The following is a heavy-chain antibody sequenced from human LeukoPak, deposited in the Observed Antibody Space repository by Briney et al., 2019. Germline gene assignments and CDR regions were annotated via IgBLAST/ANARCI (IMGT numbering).Heavy chain of an antibody. CDR3: AKRSDYGGKRNYFDY. Sequence: GGSLRLSCAVSGFTFSDHYMDWVRQAPGKGRKWISPTSDSGGGTYYADSVKGRFTISRDNSKNTLYLQMNSLRAEDTAVYYCAKRSDYGGKRNYFDYWGQGTLVTVSS. D-gene: IGHD4-23*01. V-gene: IGHV3-23*01. CDR1: GFTFSDHY. CDR2: TSDSGGGT. J-gene: IGHJ4*02.